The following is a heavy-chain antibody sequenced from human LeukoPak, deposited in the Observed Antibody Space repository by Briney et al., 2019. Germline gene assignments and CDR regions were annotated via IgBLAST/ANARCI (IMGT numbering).Heavy chain of an antibody. J-gene: IGHJ4*02. CDR3: ATDGWELRGTFDY. Sequence: GASVKVSCKVSGYTLTELSMHWVGQAPGKGLEWMGGFDPEDGETIYAQKFQGRVTMTEDTSTDTAYMELSSLRSEDTAVYYCATDGWELRGTFDYWGQGTLVTVSS. CDR2: FDPEDGET. CDR1: GYTLTELS. D-gene: IGHD1-26*01. V-gene: IGHV1-24*01.